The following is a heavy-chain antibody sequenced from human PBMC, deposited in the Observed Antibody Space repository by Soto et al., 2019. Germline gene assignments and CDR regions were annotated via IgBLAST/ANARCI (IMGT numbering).Heavy chain of an antibody. CDR2: IKEDGSVK. CDR3: ARDVSSEYASILDV. V-gene: IGHV3-7*03. D-gene: IGHD3-3*01. J-gene: IGHJ4*02. Sequence: GGSLRLSCEGFRLTFSPYWMTWDRQAPGKGLEWVTSIKEDGSVKNYADSVKGRFTVSRDNVKRAMFLQMTSVRVDDTAVYFCARDVSSEYASILDVWGRGARVTVSS. CDR1: RLTFSPYW.